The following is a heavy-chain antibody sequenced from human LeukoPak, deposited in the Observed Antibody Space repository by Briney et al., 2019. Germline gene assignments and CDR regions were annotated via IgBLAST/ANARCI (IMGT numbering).Heavy chain of an antibody. V-gene: IGHV3-23*01. CDR3: AKEGFTVAGSWPYDAFDI. CDR2: INGRGGRT. D-gene: IGHD6-19*01. CDR1: GFTFSTYG. J-gene: IGHJ3*02. Sequence: GGSLRLSCAASGFTFSTYGMSWVRQAPGKGLEWVSAINGRGGRTYYADSVKGRLTISRDNSKNTLYLQMNSLRAEDTAVYYCAKEGFTVAGSWPYDAFDIWGQGTMVTVSS.